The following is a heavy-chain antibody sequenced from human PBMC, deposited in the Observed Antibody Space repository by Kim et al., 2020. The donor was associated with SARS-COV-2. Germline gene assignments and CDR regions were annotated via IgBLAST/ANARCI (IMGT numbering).Heavy chain of an antibody. V-gene: IGHV3-74*01. CDR3: AREGLQFWFDP. CDR2: INSDGSST. D-gene: IGHD3-16*01. CDR1: GFTFSSYW. J-gene: IGHJ5*02. Sequence: GGSLRLSCAASGFTFSSYWMHWVRQAPGKGLVWVSRINSDGSSTSYADSVKGRFTISRDNAKNTLYLQMNSLRADDTAVYYCAREGLQFWFDPWGQGTLVTFSS.